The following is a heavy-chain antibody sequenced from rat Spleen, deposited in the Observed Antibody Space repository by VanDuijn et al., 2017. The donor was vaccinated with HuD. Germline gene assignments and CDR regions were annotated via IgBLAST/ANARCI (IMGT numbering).Heavy chain of an antibody. CDR2: ITNTGGSI. D-gene: IGHD1-2*01. J-gene: IGHJ2*01. V-gene: IGHV5-31*01. CDR1: GFTFNNYW. CDR3: TRDRHYYSSYIFDY. Sequence: EVQLVESGGGLVQPGRSLKLSCVASGFTFNNYWMSWIRQAPGKGLEWVASITNTGGSIYYPDSVKGRFTISRDNAQNTLYLQMNSLRSEDTATYYCTRDRHYYSSYIFDYWGQGVMVTVSS.